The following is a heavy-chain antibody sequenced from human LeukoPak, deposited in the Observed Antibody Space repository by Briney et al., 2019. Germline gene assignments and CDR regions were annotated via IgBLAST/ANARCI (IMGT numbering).Heavy chain of an antibody. CDR3: AKDTYSSSLTGFDY. D-gene: IGHD6-6*01. Sequence: GGSLRLSCTPSGFTFSRYAMNWFRQAPGKGLEWLSYVSRNTESIHYADSVKGRFTISRDDAKNSLYLQMNSLRAEDTALYYCAKDTYSSSLTGFDYWGQGTLVTVSS. CDR2: VSRNTESI. CDR1: GFTFSRYA. J-gene: IGHJ4*02. V-gene: IGHV3-48*01.